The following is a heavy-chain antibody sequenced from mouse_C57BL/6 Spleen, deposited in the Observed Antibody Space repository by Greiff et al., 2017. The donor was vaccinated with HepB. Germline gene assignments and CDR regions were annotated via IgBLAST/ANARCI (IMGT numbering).Heavy chain of an antibody. D-gene: IGHD2-4*01. J-gene: IGHJ1*03. CDR3: ASYYDYDGWYFDV. CDR2: IYPGDGDT. Sequence: QVQLQQSGAELVKPGASVKISCKASGYAFSSYWMNWVKQRPGKGLEWIGQIYPGDGDTNYNGKLKGKATLTADKSSSTAYMQLSSLTSEDSAVYFCASYYDYDGWYFDVWGTGTTVTVSS. CDR1: GYAFSSYW. V-gene: IGHV1-80*01.